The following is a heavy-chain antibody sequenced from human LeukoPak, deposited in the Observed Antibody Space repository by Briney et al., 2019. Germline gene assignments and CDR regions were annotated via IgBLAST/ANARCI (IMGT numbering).Heavy chain of an antibody. V-gene: IGHV1-2*02. Sequence: GASVKVSCKASGYTFTGYYMHWVRQAPGQGLEWVGWINPISGVTNFAQNFLGRVSMSRDTSIRTAYLDMYSLTFDDTAVFYCARGGYSGFDPFDYWGQGTLVTVLS. CDR3: ARGGYSGFDPFDY. CDR1: GYTFTGYY. D-gene: IGHD5-12*01. CDR2: INPISGVT. J-gene: IGHJ4*02.